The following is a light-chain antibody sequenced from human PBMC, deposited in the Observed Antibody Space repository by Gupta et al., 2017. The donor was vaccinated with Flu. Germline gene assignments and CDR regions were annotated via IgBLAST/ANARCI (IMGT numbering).Light chain of an antibody. CDR2: DSN. CDR3: AAWDDSLNGAYV. J-gene: IGLJ1*01. Sequence: QTVLTQPPSASGTPGQRVTITCSGSSSNIGSNTVDWSQQLPGTAPKLLIYDSNERPSGVPDRFSGSKSGTSASLAISGLQSEDEADYYCAAWDDSLNGAYVFGTGTKVTVL. V-gene: IGLV1-44*01. CDR1: SSNIGSNT.